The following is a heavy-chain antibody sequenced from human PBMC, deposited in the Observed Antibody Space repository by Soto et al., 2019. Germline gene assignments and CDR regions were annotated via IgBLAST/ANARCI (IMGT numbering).Heavy chain of an antibody. V-gene: IGHV1-8*01. J-gene: IGHJ4*02. CDR1: GYTFTSYD. CDR2: MNPNTGNS. Sequence: QVQLVQSGAEVRKPGASVKVSCEASGYTFTSYDIYWVRQATGQGLEWMGWMNPNTGNSGYAQKFQGRVNMTSDTSISTAHMELGSLRFEDTAVYYCARRAETNGWNGFGADKYYFDFWGQGTLVTVSS. D-gene: IGHD1-1*01. CDR3: ARRAETNGWNGFGADKYYFDF.